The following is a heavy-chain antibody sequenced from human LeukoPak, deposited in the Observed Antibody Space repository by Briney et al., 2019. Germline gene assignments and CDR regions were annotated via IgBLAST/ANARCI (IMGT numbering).Heavy chain of an antibody. Sequence: RTGGSLRLSCAASGFTFDDYGMTWVRQVPGKGLEWVSGISRNGGSTGYADSVKGRFTISRDNAKNSLYLQMNSLRAEDTALYYCARQHVENGEYFDLPDYWGQGTLVTVSS. CDR2: ISRNGGST. D-gene: IGHD3-9*01. CDR1: GFTFDDYG. J-gene: IGHJ4*02. V-gene: IGHV3-20*04. CDR3: ARQHVENGEYFDLPDY.